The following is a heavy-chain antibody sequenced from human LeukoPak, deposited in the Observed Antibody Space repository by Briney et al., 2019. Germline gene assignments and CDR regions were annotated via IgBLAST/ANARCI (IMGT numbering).Heavy chain of an antibody. V-gene: IGHV3-11*01. CDR3: AKRYSGYDYFDY. CDR1: GFTFSDYN. J-gene: IGHJ4*02. CDR2: ISRSGSTK. Sequence: GGSLRLSCAASGFTFSDYNMRWIRQAPGKGLEWVSSISRSGSTKYYADSVKGRFTISRDNSKNTLYLQMNSLRAEDTAVYYCAKRYSGYDYFDYWGQGTLVTVSS. D-gene: IGHD5-12*01.